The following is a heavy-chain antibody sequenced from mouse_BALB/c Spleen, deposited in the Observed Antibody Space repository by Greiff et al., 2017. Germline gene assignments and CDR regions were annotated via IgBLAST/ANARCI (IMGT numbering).Heavy chain of an antibody. CDR1: GYTFTSYW. V-gene: IGHV1-87*01. J-gene: IGHJ2*01. CDR3: ARGGHYYFDY. CDR2: IYPGDGDT. Sequence: VQLQESGAELARPGASVKLSCKASGYTFTSYWMQWVQQRPGQGLEWIGAIYPGDGDTRYTQKFKGKATLTADKSSSTAYMQLSSLASEDSAVYYCARGGHYYFDYWGQGTTLTVSS.